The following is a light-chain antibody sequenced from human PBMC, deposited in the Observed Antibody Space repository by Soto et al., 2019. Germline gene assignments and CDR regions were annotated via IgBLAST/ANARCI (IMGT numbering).Light chain of an antibody. Sequence: DIQMTQSPSSLSASVGDRVTITCRASQSISTYLNWYQQKPGRAPKLLIYAASTLHIGVPSRFSGSGSGTDFTLTISSLQPEDFATYYCQHNYNTALAFGRGTRVDIK. J-gene: IGKJ1*01. CDR2: AAS. CDR3: QHNYNTALA. V-gene: IGKV1-39*01. CDR1: QSISTY.